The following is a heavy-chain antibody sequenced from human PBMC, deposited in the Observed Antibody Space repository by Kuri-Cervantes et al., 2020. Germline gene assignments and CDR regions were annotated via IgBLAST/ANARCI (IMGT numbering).Heavy chain of an antibody. Sequence: GSLRLSCTVSGGSISSSTYYWGWIRQPPGKGLEWIGSIYYSGSTYYNPSLKSRVTISVDTSKNQFSLKLSSVTAADTAVYYCARSHCSSTSCYPYYFDYWGQGTLVTVSS. CDR2: IYYSGST. V-gene: IGHV4-39*07. D-gene: IGHD2-2*01. CDR1: GGSISSSTYY. CDR3: ARSHCSSTSCYPYYFDY. J-gene: IGHJ4*02.